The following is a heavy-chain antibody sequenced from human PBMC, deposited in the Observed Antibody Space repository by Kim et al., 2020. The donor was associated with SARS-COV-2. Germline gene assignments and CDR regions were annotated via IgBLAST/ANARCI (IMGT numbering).Heavy chain of an antibody. Sequence: SVKVRFTISRDNSKNTLYLQMNSLRAEDTAVYYCAKDGEYYYGSGSPLDVWGQGTTVTVSS. D-gene: IGHD3-10*01. V-gene: IGHV3-30*02. J-gene: IGHJ6*02. CDR3: AKDGEYYYGSGSPLDV.